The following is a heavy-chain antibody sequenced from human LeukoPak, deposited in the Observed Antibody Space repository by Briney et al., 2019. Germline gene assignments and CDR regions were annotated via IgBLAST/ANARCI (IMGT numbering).Heavy chain of an antibody. D-gene: IGHD2-2*01. V-gene: IGHV7-4-1*02. CDR1: GYTFTSYA. CDR3: AREGCSSTSCYDFDY. J-gene: IGHJ4*02. Sequence: ASVKVSCKASGYTFTSYAMNWVRQAPGQGLEWMGGINTNTGNPTYAQGFTGRFVFSLGTSVSTAYLQISSLKAEDTAVYYCAREGCSSTSCYDFDYWGQGTLVTVSS. CDR2: INTNTGNP.